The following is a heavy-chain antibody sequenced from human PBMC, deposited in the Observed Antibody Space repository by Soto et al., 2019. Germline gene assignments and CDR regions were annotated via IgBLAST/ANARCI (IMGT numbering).Heavy chain of an antibody. CDR2: ISACNGNT. J-gene: IGHJ6*02. D-gene: IGHD3-10*01. Sequence: ASVKVSCKASGYTFTSYGISWVRQAPGQGLEWMGWISACNGNTNYAQKLQGRVTMTTDTSTSTAYMELRSLRSDDTAVYYCARGPLYGSGSYYYYGMDVWGQGTTVTVSS. CDR3: ARGPLYGSGSYYYYGMDV. CDR1: GYTFTSYG. V-gene: IGHV1-18*01.